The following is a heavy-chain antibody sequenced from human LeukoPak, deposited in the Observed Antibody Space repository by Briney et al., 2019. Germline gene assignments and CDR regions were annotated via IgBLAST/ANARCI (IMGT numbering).Heavy chain of an antibody. CDR2: IYDSGST. CDR3: ASLTTADAFDI. D-gene: IGHD3-22*01. CDR1: GGSMSSYY. Sequence: NTSETLSLTCSVSGGSMSSYYWSWIRQPPGKGLEWIGYIYDSGSTNYNPSLKSRVTISVDTSKNQFSLKLSFVTAADTAVFYCASLTTADAFDIWGQGTMVTVSS. V-gene: IGHV4-59*01. J-gene: IGHJ3*02.